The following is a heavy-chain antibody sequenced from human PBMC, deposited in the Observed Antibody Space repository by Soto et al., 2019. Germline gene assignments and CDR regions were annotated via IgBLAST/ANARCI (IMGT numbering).Heavy chain of an antibody. Sequence: SETLSLTSAVSGGSISSGGYSWNWIRQPPGNGLEWIGYIYHSGYTYCNPSLKSRVTISVDRSKNQFSLKLSSVTAADTAVYYCARAHYGDYGYGMDVWGQGTTVTVSS. CDR1: GGSISSGGYS. J-gene: IGHJ6*02. V-gene: IGHV4-30-2*01. D-gene: IGHD4-17*01. CDR2: IYHSGYT. CDR3: ARAHYGDYGYGMDV.